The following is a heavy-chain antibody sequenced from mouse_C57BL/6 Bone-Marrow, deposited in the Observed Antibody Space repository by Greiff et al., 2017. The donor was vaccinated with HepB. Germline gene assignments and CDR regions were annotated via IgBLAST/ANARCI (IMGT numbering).Heavy chain of an antibody. D-gene: IGHD1-1*01. Sequence: EVQVVESGGGLVQPGGSMKLSCVASGFTFSNYWMNWVRQSPEKGLEWVAQIRLKSDNYATHYAESVKGRFTISRDDSKSSVYLQMNNLRAEDTGIYYCTGGSSRYYAMDYWGQGTSVTVSS. J-gene: IGHJ4*01. CDR1: GFTFSNYW. CDR2: IRLKSDNYAT. CDR3: TGGSSRYYAMDY. V-gene: IGHV6-3*01.